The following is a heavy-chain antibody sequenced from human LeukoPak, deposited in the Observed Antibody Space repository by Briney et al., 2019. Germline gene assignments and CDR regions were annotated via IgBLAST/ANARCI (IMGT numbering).Heavy chain of an antibody. V-gene: IGHV3-49*04. D-gene: IGHD5-24*01. Sequence: GGSLRLSCTTSGFTFSDYAVTWVRQAPGKGLEWVGFIRNKANGGTADYAASVKGRFTISRDNSKNTLYLQMNSLRAEDTALYYCAKVWRDGYNLYFFDYWGQGTLVTVSS. CDR3: AKVWRDGYNLYFFDY. CDR1: GFTFSDYA. J-gene: IGHJ4*02. CDR2: IRNKANGGTA.